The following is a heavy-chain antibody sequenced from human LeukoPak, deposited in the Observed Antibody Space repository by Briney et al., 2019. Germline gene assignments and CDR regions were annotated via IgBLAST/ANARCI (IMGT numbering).Heavy chain of an antibody. V-gene: IGHV3-33*06. CDR1: GFTFSSYG. Sequence: PGRSLRLSCAASGFTFSSYGKHWVRQAPGKGLEWVAVIWYDGSNKYYADSVKGRFTISRDNSKNTLYLQMNSLRAEDTAVYYCAKDQDSNYIFDYWGQGTLVTVSS. D-gene: IGHD4-11*01. J-gene: IGHJ4*02. CDR3: AKDQDSNYIFDY. CDR2: IWYDGSNK.